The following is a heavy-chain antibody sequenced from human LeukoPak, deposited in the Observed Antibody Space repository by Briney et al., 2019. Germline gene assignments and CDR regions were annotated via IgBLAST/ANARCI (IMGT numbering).Heavy chain of an antibody. CDR3: ARVVGYYDSSVYYYMDV. J-gene: IGHJ6*03. CDR1: GFTVSSNY. V-gene: IGHV3-53*01. D-gene: IGHD3-22*01. CDR2: IYSGGST. Sequence: GGSLRLSCAASGFTVSSNYMSWVRQAPGKGLEWVSVIYSGGSTYYADSVKGRFTISRDNSKNTLYLQMNSLRAEDTAVYYCARVVGYYDSSVYYYMDVWGKGTTVTVSS.